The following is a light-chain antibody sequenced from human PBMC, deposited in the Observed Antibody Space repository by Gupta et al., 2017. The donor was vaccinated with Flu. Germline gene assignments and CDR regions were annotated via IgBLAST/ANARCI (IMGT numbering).Light chain of an antibody. Sequence: SNDLTQPPSVSASPGQPARIHCSGDALPKRYAYWYQHKSDQAPILVIYKDTERPSGIPGRFTGSSTGTTATLTISEVRAEDEADYYCQTTGATGKLDWVFGGGTKLTVL. CDR3: QTTGATGKLDWV. J-gene: IGLJ3*02. CDR2: KDT. V-gene: IGLV3-25*03. CDR1: ALPKRY.